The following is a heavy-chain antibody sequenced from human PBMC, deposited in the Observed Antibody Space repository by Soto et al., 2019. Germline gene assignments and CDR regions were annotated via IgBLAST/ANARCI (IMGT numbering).Heavy chain of an antibody. CDR2: IIPILGIA. V-gene: IGHV1-69*02. Sequence: ASVKISCKASGGTFSSYTISWVRQAPGQGLEWMGRIIPILGIANYAQKFQGRVTITADKSTSTAYMELSSLRSEDTAVYYCAGGERGNGYCSGGSCYPEHFDYWGQGTLVTVSS. J-gene: IGHJ4*02. D-gene: IGHD2-15*01. CDR1: GGTFSSYT. CDR3: AGGERGNGYCSGGSCYPEHFDY.